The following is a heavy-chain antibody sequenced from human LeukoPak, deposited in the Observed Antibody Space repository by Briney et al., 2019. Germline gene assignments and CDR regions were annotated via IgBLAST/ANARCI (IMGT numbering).Heavy chain of an antibody. CDR1: GGTFSSYA. J-gene: IGHJ3*02. D-gene: IGHD5-24*01. CDR3: VRDRTRRDGYNFGAFDI. CDR2: IIPIFGTA. Sequence: SVKVSCKASGGTFSSYAISWVRQAPGQGLEWMGGIIPIFGTANYAQKFQGRVTITTDESTSTAYMELSSLRSEDTAVYYCVRDRTRRDGYNFGAFDIWGQGTMVTVSS. V-gene: IGHV1-69*05.